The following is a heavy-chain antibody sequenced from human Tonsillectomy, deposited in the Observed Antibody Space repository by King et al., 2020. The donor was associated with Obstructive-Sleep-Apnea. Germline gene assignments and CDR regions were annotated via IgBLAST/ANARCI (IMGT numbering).Heavy chain of an antibody. Sequence: VQLVESGAEVKKPGASVKVSCKASGYTFSSCGITWVRQAPGQGLEWMGWISTYNGNTNYAQKLQGRVTMTTDTSTSTAYMELRSLRSDDTAMFYCARERRQDLYYGMDVWGQGTTVTVSS. CDR1: GYTFSSCG. D-gene: IGHD1-1*01. CDR2: ISTYNGNT. CDR3: ARERRQDLYYGMDV. V-gene: IGHV1-18*04. J-gene: IGHJ6*02.